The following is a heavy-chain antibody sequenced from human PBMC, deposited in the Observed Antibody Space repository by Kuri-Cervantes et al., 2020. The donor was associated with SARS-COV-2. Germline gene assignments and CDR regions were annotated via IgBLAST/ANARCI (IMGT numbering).Heavy chain of an antibody. CDR3: AREGPYGSGSYFDY. V-gene: IGHV4-4*02. D-gene: IGHD3-10*01. CDR1: GDSMNNGNW. Sequence: SETLSLTCDVSGDSMNNGNWWTWVRQTPGKGLEWIGEIYHNGNTNYNPSLKSRVTISVDESKNQFSLKLNSVTVADTAVYYCAREGPYGSGSYFDYWGQGTLVTVSS. CDR2: IYHNGNT. J-gene: IGHJ4*02.